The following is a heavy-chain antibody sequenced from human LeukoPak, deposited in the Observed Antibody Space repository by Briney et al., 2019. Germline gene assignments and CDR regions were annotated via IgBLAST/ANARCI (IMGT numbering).Heavy chain of an antibody. CDR3: ARASAVAGTRDH. J-gene: IGHJ4*02. Sequence: GGSLRLSCTASGFSFSSYWMSWVGQAPGKGLEGVANIKQDGSDKYYVDSVKGRFTISRDNAKNSLYLQMNSLRAEDSALYYCARASAVAGTRDHWGQGTLVTVSS. D-gene: IGHD6-19*01. CDR2: IKQDGSDK. CDR1: GFSFSSYW. V-gene: IGHV3-7*01.